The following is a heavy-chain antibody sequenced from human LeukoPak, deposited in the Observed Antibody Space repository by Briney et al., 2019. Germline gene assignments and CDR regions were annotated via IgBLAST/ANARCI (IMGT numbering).Heavy chain of an antibody. CDR1: GYTFTSYG. Sequence: ASVKVSCKASGYTFTSYGISWVRQAPGQGLEWMGWMNPNSGNTGYAQKFQGRVTITRNTSISTAYMELSSLRSEDTAVYYCAKGLDIVVVPAANNYYYYYYMDVWGKGTTVTVSS. J-gene: IGHJ6*03. CDR3: AKGLDIVVVPAANNYYYYYYMDV. D-gene: IGHD2-2*03. V-gene: IGHV1-8*03. CDR2: MNPNSGNT.